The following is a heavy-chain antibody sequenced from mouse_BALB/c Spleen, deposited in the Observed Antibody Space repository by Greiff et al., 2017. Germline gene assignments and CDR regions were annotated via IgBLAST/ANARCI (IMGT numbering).Heavy chain of an antibody. CDR3: ARNYYGSSWGFDY. Sequence: VQLQQSGAELVRPGALVKLSCKASGFNIKDYYMHWVQQRPEQGLEWIGWIDPENGNTIYDPKFQGKASITADTSSNTAYLQLSSLTSEDTAVYYCARNYYGSSWGFDYWGQGTTLTVSS. D-gene: IGHD1-1*01. CDR2: IDPENGNT. V-gene: IGHV14-1*02. CDR1: GFNIKDYY. J-gene: IGHJ2*01.